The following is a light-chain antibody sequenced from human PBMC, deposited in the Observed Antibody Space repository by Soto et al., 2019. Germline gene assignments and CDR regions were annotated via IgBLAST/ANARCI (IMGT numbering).Light chain of an antibody. CDR2: ASS. J-gene: IGKJ5*01. CDR1: QSRGSNF. V-gene: IGKV3-20*01. Sequence: TVLTHSPWSLSFSPRERGNLYCKTSQSRGSNFLAWYQHKPGQAPRLLIYASSNRATGIPDRFSGSASGTDFTLTINRLEPEDFAVYYCQLYGISPHFGQGTRLEI. CDR3: QLYGISPH.